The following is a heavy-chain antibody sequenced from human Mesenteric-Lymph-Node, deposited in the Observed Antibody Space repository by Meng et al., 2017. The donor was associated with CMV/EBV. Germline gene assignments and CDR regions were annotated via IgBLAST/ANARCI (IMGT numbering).Heavy chain of an antibody. CDR1: GFTFSSYG. CDR2: IRYDGSNK. D-gene: IGHD2-2*01. J-gene: IGHJ4*02. Sequence: GESLKISCAASGFTFSSYGMHWVRQAPGKGLEWVAFIRYDGSNKYYADSVKGRFTISRDNAKNSLYLQMNSLRAEDTALYYCAKDTCTSTSCYVDYWGQGMLVTVSS. CDR3: AKDTCTSTSCYVDY. V-gene: IGHV3-30*02.